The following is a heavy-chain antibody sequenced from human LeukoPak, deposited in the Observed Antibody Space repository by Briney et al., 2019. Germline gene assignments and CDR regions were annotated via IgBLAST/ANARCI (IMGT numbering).Heavy chain of an antibody. V-gene: IGHV4-59*02. CDR2: IHYSGGA. CDR1: GGSVTTYH. J-gene: IGHJ4*02. Sequence: SETLSLTCAVSGGSVTTYHWTWIRQPPGKGLEWIGHIHYSGGADYNPSLKSRVSMSLDTSKNHFSLRLTSVTAADTGVYFCARGGDRSFDYWGQGTLVTVSS. CDR3: ARGGDRSFDY. D-gene: IGHD3-10*01.